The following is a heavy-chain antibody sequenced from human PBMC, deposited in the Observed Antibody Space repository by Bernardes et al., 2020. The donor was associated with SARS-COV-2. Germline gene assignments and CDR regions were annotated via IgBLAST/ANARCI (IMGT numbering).Heavy chain of an antibody. D-gene: IGHD4-17*01. V-gene: IGHV1-69*04. CDR3: AKNRDYGDYSVLDY. CDR2: IIPMINKA. J-gene: IGHJ4*02. Sequence: SVKVSCKASRGPLTSYAFTWVRQVPGQGLEWVGRIIPMINKATYVQKFQGRVTITADRSTDTAFLELSSLTPDDTALYFCAKNRDYGDYSVLDYWGQGTLVSVSS. CDR1: RGPLTSYA.